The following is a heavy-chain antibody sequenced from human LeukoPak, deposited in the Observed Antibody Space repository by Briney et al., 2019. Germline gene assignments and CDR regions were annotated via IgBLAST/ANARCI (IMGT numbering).Heavy chain of an antibody. D-gene: IGHD5-24*01. CDR2: SNAGNGNT. V-gene: IGHV1-3*02. CDR3: ARGWLQPYWYFDL. J-gene: IGHJ2*01. CDR1: GYTFTSYA. Sequence: ASVKVSCKASGYTFTSYAMHWVRQAPGQRLEWMGWSNAGNGNTKYSQEFQGRVTITRDTSASTAYMELRSLRSDDTAVYYCARGWLQPYWYFDLWGRGTLVTVSS.